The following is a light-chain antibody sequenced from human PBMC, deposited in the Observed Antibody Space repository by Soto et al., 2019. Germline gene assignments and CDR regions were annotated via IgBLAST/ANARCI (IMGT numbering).Light chain of an antibody. Sequence: EIVLTQSPGTLSLSPGERTTLSCRASESVSNDLAWYQQKPGQSPRLLIYDASNRAAGIPARFSGSGSGTDFTLTITSLEPEDFAVYFCHQRYNWPRVTFGQGTRLEIK. V-gene: IGKV3-11*01. CDR3: HQRYNWPRVT. CDR2: DAS. J-gene: IGKJ5*01. CDR1: ESVSND.